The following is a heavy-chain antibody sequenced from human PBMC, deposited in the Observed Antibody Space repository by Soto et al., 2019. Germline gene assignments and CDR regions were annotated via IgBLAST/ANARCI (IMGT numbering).Heavy chain of an antibody. CDR1: GGSFSGYY. V-gene: IGHV4-34*01. J-gene: IGHJ4*02. D-gene: IGHD3-3*01. CDR2: INHSGST. Sequence: SETLSLTCAVYGGSFSGYYWSWIRQPPGKGLEWIGEINHSGSTNYNPSLKSRVTISVDTSKNQFSLKLSSVTAADTAVYYCARDNRSGYYFEYWGQGTPVTSPQ. CDR3: ARDNRSGYYFEY.